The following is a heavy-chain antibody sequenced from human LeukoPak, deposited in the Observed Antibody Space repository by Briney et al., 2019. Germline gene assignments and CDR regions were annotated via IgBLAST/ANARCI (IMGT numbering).Heavy chain of an antibody. CDR3: ARALSSIAAAPDC. J-gene: IGHJ4*02. Sequence: GGSLRLSCAASGFTFSDYYMSWIRQAPGKGLEWVSYISSSGSTIYYADSVKGRFTISRDNAKNSLYLQMNSLRAEDTAVYYCARALSSIAAAPDCWGQGTLVTVSS. D-gene: IGHD6-13*01. CDR1: GFTFSDYY. V-gene: IGHV3-11*04. CDR2: ISSSGSTI.